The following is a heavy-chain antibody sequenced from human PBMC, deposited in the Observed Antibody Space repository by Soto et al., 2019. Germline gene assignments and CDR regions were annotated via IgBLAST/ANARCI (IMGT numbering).Heavy chain of an antibody. CDR1: GGTFSSYA. V-gene: IGHV1-69*01. J-gene: IGHJ6*02. Sequence: QVQLVQSGAEVKKPGSSVKVSCKASGGTFSSYAISWVRQAPGQGLEWMGGIIPIFGTANYAQKFQGRVTITADESTSTAYMELSSLRSEDTAVYYCARGIAVAGYSYYYYGMDVWGQGTTVTVSS. CDR3: ARGIAVAGYSYYYYGMDV. CDR2: IIPIFGTA. D-gene: IGHD6-19*01.